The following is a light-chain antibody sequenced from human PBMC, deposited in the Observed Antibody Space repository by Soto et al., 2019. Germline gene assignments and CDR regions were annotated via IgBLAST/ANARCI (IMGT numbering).Light chain of an antibody. V-gene: IGLV2-14*03. CDR1: SSDGGGYNY. Sequence: QSGLAEPVSGSGSPGQSFTISCTGTSSDGGGYNYVSWYQQHPGKAHKVMIYDVSDRPSGVSNRFSGSKSGNTASLTISGLQAEDEADYYCSSYTSRSTFPSVFGTRNKVTVL. J-gene: IGLJ1*01. CDR3: SSYTSRSTFPSV. CDR2: DVS.